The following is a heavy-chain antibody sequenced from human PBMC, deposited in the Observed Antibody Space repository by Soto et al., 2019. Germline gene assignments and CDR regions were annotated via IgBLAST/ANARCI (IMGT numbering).Heavy chain of an antibody. CDR2: IYHSGST. CDR3: ARYGDYDVTPDYYYYYYGMDV. Sequence: PSETLSLTCAVSGGSISSSNWWSWVRQPPGKGLEWIGEIYHSGSTNYNPSLKSRVTISVDKSKNQFSLKLSSVTAADTAVYYCARYGDYDVTPDYYYYYYGMDVWGQGTTVTVSS. D-gene: IGHD4-17*01. J-gene: IGHJ6*02. CDR1: GGSISSSNW. V-gene: IGHV4-4*02.